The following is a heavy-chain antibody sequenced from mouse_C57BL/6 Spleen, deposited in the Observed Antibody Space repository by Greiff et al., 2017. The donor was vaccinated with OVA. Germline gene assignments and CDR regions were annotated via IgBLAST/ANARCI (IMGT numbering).Heavy chain of an antibody. D-gene: IGHD4-1*02. V-gene: IGHV1-61*01. Sequence: VKLQQPGAELVRPGSSVKLSCKASGYTFTSYWMDWVKQRPGQGLEWIGNIYPSDSETHYNPKFKDKATLTVDKSSSTAYMQLSSLTSEDSAVYYCARFPNWDDAMDYWGQGTSVTVSS. CDR2: IYPSDSET. CDR3: ARFPNWDDAMDY. J-gene: IGHJ4*01. CDR1: GYTFTSYW.